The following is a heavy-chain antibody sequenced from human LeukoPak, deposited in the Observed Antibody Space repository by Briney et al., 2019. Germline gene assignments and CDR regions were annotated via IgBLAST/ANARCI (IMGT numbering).Heavy chain of an antibody. Sequence: TGGSLRLSCAASEFTFSNYAMKWVRQAPGKGLEWVSAISGSGGGTYYADSVKGRFTISRDNSKNTLYLQMNSLRAEDTAVCFCVASSCGGDCYSGLDNWGQGTLVTVSS. D-gene: IGHD2-21*02. V-gene: IGHV3-23*01. CDR2: ISGSGGGT. CDR3: VASSCGGDCYSGLDN. CDR1: EFTFSNYA. J-gene: IGHJ4*02.